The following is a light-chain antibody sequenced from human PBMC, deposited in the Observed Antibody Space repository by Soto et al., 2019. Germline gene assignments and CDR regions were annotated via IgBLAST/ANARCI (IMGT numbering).Light chain of an antibody. J-gene: IGKJ3*01. CDR2: LGS. V-gene: IGKV2-28*01. CDR1: QSLLHSDGYNS. Sequence: DIVMTQSPLSLPVTPGEPASISCRSSQSLLHSDGYNSLDWYLQKPGQSPQILIYLGSNRASGVHDRFSGSGSGTDFTLKISRVEAEDVGVYYCVQGLQTPFTFGPGTKVDIK. CDR3: VQGLQTPFT.